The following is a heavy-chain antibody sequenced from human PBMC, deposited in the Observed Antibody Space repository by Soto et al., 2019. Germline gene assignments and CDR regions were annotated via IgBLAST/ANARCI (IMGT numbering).Heavy chain of an antibody. Sequence: GESLKISCAASGFTFSDYYMSWIRQAPGKGLEWVSYISSSSSYTNYADSVKGRFTISRDNAKNSLYLQMNSLRAEDTAVYYCASRQWLYGMDVWGQGTTVTVSS. CDR1: GFTFSDYY. J-gene: IGHJ6*02. CDR2: ISSSSSYT. CDR3: ASRQWLYGMDV. V-gene: IGHV3-11*06. D-gene: IGHD5-18*01.